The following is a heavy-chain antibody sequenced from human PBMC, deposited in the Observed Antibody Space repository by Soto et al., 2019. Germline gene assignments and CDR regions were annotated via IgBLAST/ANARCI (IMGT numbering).Heavy chain of an antibody. CDR3: ARDFGNDLSAPGAVFDY. D-gene: IGHD3-16*01. Sequence: QVQLVQSGAELKKPGASVQVSCKASGYTFYTYGITWVRQAPGQGLEWMGWISPYNDNTVYAQKLQGRVTMTTDTSTSTAYMDLRSLRSDDTAIYYCARDFGNDLSAPGAVFDYWGQGTLVTVSS. CDR1: GYTFYTYG. J-gene: IGHJ4*02. CDR2: ISPYNDNT. V-gene: IGHV1-18*01.